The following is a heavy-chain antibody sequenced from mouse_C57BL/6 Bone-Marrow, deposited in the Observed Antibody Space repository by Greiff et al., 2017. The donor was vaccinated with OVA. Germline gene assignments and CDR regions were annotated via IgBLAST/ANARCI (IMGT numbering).Heavy chain of an antibody. Sequence: VQLQQSGAEPVKPGASVKLSCTASGFNIKDYYMHWVKQRTEQGLEWIGRIDPEDGETKYAPKFQGKATITADTSSNTAYLQLSSLTSEDTAVYYCASLYGNYVGYYAMDYWGQGTSVTVSS. D-gene: IGHD2-10*02. CDR2: IDPEDGET. CDR3: ASLYGNYVGYYAMDY. V-gene: IGHV14-2*01. J-gene: IGHJ4*01. CDR1: GFNIKDYY.